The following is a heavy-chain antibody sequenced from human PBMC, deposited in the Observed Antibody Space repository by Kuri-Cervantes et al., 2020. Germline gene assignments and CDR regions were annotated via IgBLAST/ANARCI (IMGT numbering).Heavy chain of an antibody. D-gene: IGHD3-16*01. CDR2: INHSGST. V-gene: IGHV4-34*01. CDR1: GGSFSGYY. CDR3: ARGEEDYVWGSNDY. Sequence: ESLKISCAVYGGSFSGYYWSWIRQPPGKGLEWIGEINHSGSTNYNPSLKSRVTISVDTSKNQFSLKLSSVTAADTAIYYCARGEEDYVWGSNDYWGQGTLVTVSS. J-gene: IGHJ4*02.